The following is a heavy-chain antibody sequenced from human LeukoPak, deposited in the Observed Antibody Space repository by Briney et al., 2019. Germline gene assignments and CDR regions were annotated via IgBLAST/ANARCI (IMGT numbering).Heavy chain of an antibody. CDR1: GGSFSGYY. Sequence: SETLSLTCAVYGGSFSGYYWSWIRPPPGKGLEWIGEINHSGSTNYNPSLKSRVTISVDTSKNQFSLKLSSVTAADTAVYYCARGTSYSSATGWFDPWGQGTLVTVSS. CDR3: ARGTSYSSATGWFDP. CDR2: INHSGST. D-gene: IGHD6-25*01. J-gene: IGHJ5*02. V-gene: IGHV4-34*01.